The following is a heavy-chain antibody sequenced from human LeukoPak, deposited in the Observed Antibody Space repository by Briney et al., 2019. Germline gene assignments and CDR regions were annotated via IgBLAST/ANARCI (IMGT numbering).Heavy chain of an antibody. CDR3: ARLGLVRARNYLDY. CDR2: IRNKANSYTT. V-gene: IGHV3-72*01. Sequence: GGPLRLSCAASGFTFSDHQMDWVRQAPGKGLEWVARIRNKANSYTTESAASVKGRFIISRDDSRDSLYLQMNSLKTEDTAVYYCARLGLVRARNYLDYWGQGTLVTVSS. D-gene: IGHD1-26*01. J-gene: IGHJ4*02. CDR1: GFTFSDHQ.